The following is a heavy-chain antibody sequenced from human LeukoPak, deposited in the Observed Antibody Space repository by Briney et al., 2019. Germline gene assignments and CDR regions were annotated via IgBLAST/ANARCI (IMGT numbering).Heavy chain of an antibody. CDR2: IYYSGST. J-gene: IGHJ5*02. D-gene: IGHD6-19*01. CDR3: ARYLWQWLAPGGNWFDP. CDR1: GGSISSYY. V-gene: IGHV4-59*01. Sequence: SETLSLTCTVSGGSISSYYWSWIRQPPGKGLEWIGYIYYSGSTNYNPSLKSRVTISVDTSKNQFSLKLSSVTAADTAVYYCARYLWQWLAPGGNWFDPWGQGTLVTVSS.